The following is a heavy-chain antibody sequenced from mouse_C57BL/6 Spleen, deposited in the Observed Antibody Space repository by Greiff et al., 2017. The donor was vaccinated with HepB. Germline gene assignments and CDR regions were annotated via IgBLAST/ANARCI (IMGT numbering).Heavy chain of an antibody. CDR1: GYTFTSYW. V-gene: IGHV1-50*01. CDR2: IDPSDSYT. Sequence: QVQLQQPGAELVKPGASVKLSCKASGYTFTSYWMQWVKQRPGQGLEWIGEIDPSDSYTNYNQKFKGKATLTVDTSSSTAYMQLSSLTSEDSAVYYCARWHYDYYYYAMDDWGQGTSVTVSS. J-gene: IGHJ4*01. CDR3: ARWHYDYYYYAMDD. D-gene: IGHD2-4*01.